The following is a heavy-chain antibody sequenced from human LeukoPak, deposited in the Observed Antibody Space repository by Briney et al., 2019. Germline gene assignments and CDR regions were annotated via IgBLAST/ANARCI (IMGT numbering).Heavy chain of an antibody. D-gene: IGHD6-19*01. CDR2: VYYSGTT. J-gene: IGHJ4*02. CDR3: ARGTLYRGWSYYLDF. Sequence: TSETLSLTCSVSGDSISLSFYYWGWIRQPPGKALEWIGSVYYSGTTSYNPSLKSRVTISVDMSKNHFSLRLRSVTAADTAMYYCARGTLYRGWSYYLDFWGQGSQVTVSS. V-gene: IGHV4-39*07. CDR1: GDSISLSFYY.